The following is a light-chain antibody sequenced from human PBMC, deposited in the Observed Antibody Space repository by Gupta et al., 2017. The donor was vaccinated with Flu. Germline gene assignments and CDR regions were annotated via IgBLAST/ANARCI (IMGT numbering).Light chain of an antibody. CDR1: SSNIGSNY. CDR3: AAWDDSLSGVV. V-gene: IGLV1-47*01. Sequence: QSVLTQPPSASRTPGQRVTISCSGSSSNIGSNYVYWYQQLPGTAPKLLIYRNNQRPSGVPDRFSGSKSGTSASLAIRGLRSEDEADYYCAAWDDSLSGVVFGGGTKLTVL. CDR2: RNN. J-gene: IGLJ2*01.